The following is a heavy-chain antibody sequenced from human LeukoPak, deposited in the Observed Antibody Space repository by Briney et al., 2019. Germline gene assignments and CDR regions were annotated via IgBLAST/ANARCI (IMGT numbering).Heavy chain of an antibody. D-gene: IGHD4/OR15-4a*01. J-gene: IGHJ4*02. CDR1: GFIFDDYG. V-gene: IGHV3-7*01. CDR3: ARDTLGEGEDANYAVYYFDY. Sequence: GGSLRLSCAASGFIFDDYGMSWVRQAPGRGLEWVANIKQDGNEKYYADSVKGRFTISRDNGKNSLDLQMNSLRADDTAVYYCARDTLGEGEDANYAVYYFDYWGQGTVVTVSS. CDR2: IKQDGNEK.